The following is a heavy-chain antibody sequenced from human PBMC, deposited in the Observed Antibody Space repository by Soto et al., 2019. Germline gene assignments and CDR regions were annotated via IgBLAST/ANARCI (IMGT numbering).Heavy chain of an antibody. CDR3: ARGRYCSGGSCDGTRYYYYGMDV. CDR1: GGSFSGYY. Sequence: QVQLQQWGAGLLKPSETLSLTCAVYGGSFSGYYWSWIRQPPGKGLEWIGEINHSGSTNYNPSHKSRVTISVDTTKTQFSLKLSSVTAADTAVYYCARGRYCSGGSCDGTRYYYYGMDVW. D-gene: IGHD2-15*01. J-gene: IGHJ6*01. CDR2: INHSGST. V-gene: IGHV4-34*01.